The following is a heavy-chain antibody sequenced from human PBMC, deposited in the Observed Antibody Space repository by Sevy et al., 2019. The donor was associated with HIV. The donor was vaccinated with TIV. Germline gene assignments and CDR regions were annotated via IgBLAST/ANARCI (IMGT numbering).Heavy chain of an antibody. CDR3: VRDRGSSSRTDAFDI. V-gene: IGHV4-59*01. CDR1: GGSISSYY. D-gene: IGHD6-13*01. J-gene: IGHJ3*02. Sequence: SETLSLTCTVSGGSISSYYWSWIRQPPGKGLESIGYIYYSGSTNYNPSLKSRVTISVDTAKNQFSLKLSSVTAADTAVYYCVRDRGSSSRTDAFDIWGQGTMVTVSS. CDR2: IYYSGST.